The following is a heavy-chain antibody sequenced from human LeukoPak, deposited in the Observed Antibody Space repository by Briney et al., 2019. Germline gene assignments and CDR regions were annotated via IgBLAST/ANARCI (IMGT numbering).Heavy chain of an antibody. CDR3: ARGLPGGGSFDY. V-gene: IGHV4-34*01. D-gene: IGHD3-16*01. J-gene: IGHJ4*02. CDR1: GGSFSGYY. Sequence: SETLSLTCAVYGGSFSGYYWNWIRQSPGKGREWIGEINHSGSTNYNPSLKSRVTISVDTSKNQFSLRLTSVTAADTAIFYCARGLPGGGSFDYWGQGNLVTVSS. CDR2: INHSGST.